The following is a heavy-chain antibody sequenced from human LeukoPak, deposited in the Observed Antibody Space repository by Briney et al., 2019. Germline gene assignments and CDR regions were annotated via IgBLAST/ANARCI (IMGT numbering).Heavy chain of an antibody. CDR1: GFTFGDYA. CDR2: IRSKAYGGTT. V-gene: IGHV3-49*04. D-gene: IGHD1-26*01. J-gene: IGHJ5*02. CDR3: ARDNSVGDTAWWFDP. Sequence: GGSLRLSCTASGFTFGDYAMSWVRQAPGKGLEWVGFIRSKAYGGTTEYAPSVKGRFTISRDDSKSIAYLQMNSLRAEDTAVYYCARDNSVGDTAWWFDPWGQGTLVTVSS.